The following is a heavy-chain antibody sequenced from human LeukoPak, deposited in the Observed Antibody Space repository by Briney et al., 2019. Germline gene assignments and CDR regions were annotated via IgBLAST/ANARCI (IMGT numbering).Heavy chain of an antibody. J-gene: IGHJ3*02. Sequence: GGSLRLSCAASGFAFSSLDMGWVRQAPRKGLEWVSAISAGGDRTYYADSVRGRFTLSRDNSGNTLFLQLNSLRAEDTAIYYCAKVGPSGHDAFDIWGQGTMVTVSS. CDR2: ISAGGDRT. CDR3: AKVGPSGHDAFDI. V-gene: IGHV3-23*01. D-gene: IGHD3-10*01. CDR1: GFAFSSLD.